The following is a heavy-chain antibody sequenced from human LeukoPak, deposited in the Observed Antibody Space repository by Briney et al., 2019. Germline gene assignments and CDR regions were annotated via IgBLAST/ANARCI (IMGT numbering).Heavy chain of an antibody. Sequence: GGSLRLSCAASGFTFSNYAMSWVRQAPGKGLEWVLVISGSGGTTYYADSVKGRFTISRDNSKNTLYLQMNSLRAEDTAIYYCAKIMWSGSYGVNDAFDIWGQGTMVTVSS. CDR3: AKIMWSGSYGVNDAFDI. D-gene: IGHD1-26*01. CDR1: GFTFSNYA. V-gene: IGHV3-23*01. CDR2: ISGSGGTT. J-gene: IGHJ3*02.